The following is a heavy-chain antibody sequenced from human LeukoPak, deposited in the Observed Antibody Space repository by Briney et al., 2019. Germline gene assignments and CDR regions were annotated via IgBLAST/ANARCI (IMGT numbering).Heavy chain of an antibody. CDR2: INHSGST. J-gene: IGHJ4*02. CDR3: ASTSRYSYGPRRDY. CDR1: GGSFSGYY. Sequence: SETLSLTCAVYGGSFSGYYWSWIRQPPGKGLEWIGEINHSGSTNYNPSLKSRVTISVDTSKNQFSLKLSSVTAADTAVYYCASTSRYSYGPRRDYWGQGTLVTVSS. D-gene: IGHD5-18*01. V-gene: IGHV4-34*01.